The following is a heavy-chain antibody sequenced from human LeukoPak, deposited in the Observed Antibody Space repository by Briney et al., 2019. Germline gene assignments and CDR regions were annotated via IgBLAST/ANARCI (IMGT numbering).Heavy chain of an antibody. D-gene: IGHD5-24*01. Sequence: LPGRSLRLSRPASGFNFITAAMTWVRQAPGKWLEWVSLIGSSGGSTYYADCVNGPSTISRDTFNHTLSLQMNSLRVEDTAIYYCVKDIQLSTWGVGTMVTVSS. CDR2: IGSSGGST. V-gene: IGHV3-23*01. J-gene: IGHJ3*01. CDR1: GFNFITAA. CDR3: VKDIQLST.